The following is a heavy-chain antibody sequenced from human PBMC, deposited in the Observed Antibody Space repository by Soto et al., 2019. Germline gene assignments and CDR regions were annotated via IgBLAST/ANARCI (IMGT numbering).Heavy chain of an antibody. V-gene: IGHV5-51*01. CDR3: ASRKRTTDAFDI. D-gene: IGHD1-1*01. CDR1: GYIFSSYW. Sequence: PGESLKISCKASGYIFSSYWICCFRQTPVKGLEWMGFMYLDDSYTRYSPSFQGQVTISGDKSISTAYLQWSSLRASDTAMYYCASRKRTTDAFDIWGQGTLVTVSS. CDR2: MYLDDSYT. J-gene: IGHJ3*02.